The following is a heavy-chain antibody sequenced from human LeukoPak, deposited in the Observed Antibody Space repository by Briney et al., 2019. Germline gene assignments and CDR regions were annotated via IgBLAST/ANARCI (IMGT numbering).Heavy chain of an antibody. CDR3: ARGPEHYDILTGIDY. D-gene: IGHD3-9*01. J-gene: IGHJ4*02. CDR2: IYYSGST. Sequence: KSSETLSLTCAVYGGSFSGYSFSSYYWGWIRQPPGKGLEWIGTIYYSGSTYYNPSLTSRVTISVDTSKNQFSLKLGSVTAADTAVYYCARGPEHYDILTGIDYWGQGTLVTVSS. V-gene: IGHV4-39*01. CDR1: GGSFSGYSFSSYY.